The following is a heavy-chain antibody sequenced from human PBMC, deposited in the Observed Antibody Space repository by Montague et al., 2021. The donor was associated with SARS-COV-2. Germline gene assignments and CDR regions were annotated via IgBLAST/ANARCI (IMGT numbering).Heavy chain of an antibody. CDR3: ASVGDSGYSFDY. D-gene: IGHD6-13*01. J-gene: IGHJ4*02. Sequence: SESLSLTCGVYDGSFIDYYWSWIRQTPGKGLEWIGEINHSGTTNYNPSLKSRVTISVDTSKNQFSLKLSSVTAADTAVYYCASVGDSGYSFDYWGQGTLVTVSS. CDR1: DGSFIDYY. V-gene: IGHV4-34*01. CDR2: INHSGTT.